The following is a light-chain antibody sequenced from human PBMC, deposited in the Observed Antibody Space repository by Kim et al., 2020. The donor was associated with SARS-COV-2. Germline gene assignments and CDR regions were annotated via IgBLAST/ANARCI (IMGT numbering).Light chain of an antibody. V-gene: IGKV1-12*01. J-gene: IGKJ4*01. CDR2: VAS. Sequence: ASVGDRVTIACRASQGISNWLGWYQHRPGTTPKLLIYVASALGTGVPSRFSGSGSGTDFTLTITSLQPEDFATYYCQQAGSFPLSFGGGTKVDIK. CDR3: QQAGSFPLS. CDR1: QGISNW.